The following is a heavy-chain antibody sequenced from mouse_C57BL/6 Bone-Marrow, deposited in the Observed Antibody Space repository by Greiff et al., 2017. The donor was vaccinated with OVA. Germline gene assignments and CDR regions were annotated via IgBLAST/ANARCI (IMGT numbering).Heavy chain of an antibody. CDR1: GYTFPSYW. V-gene: IGHV1-50*01. CDR2: IDPAVGYT. CDR3: AGWGFAF. D-gene: IGHD3-3*01. Sequence: QVKLHQPGAELVKPGDPVQLSSKPPGYTFPSYWIQWVKQRPGQGLEWIAEIDPAVGYTNYNQKFKGKATVTVDTSPSTAKMQLSSLTSEDSAVFCCAGWGFAFWGQVTVVTFSA. J-gene: IGHJ3*01.